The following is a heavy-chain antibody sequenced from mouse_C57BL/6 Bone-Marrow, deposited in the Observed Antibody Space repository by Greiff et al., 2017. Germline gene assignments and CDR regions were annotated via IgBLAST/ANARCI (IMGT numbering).Heavy chain of an antibody. CDR1: GYTFTSYT. Sequence: QVQLQQSGAELARPGASVKMSCKASGYTFTSYTMHWVKQRPGQGLEWIGYINPSSGYTKYNQKFKDKATLTADKSSSTAYMQLSSLTSEDSAVYYCARSFYFCAMDYGGQGTSVTVSA. D-gene: IGHD2-1*01. CDR2: INPSSGYT. J-gene: IGHJ4*01. V-gene: IGHV1-4*01. CDR3: ARSFYFCAMDY.